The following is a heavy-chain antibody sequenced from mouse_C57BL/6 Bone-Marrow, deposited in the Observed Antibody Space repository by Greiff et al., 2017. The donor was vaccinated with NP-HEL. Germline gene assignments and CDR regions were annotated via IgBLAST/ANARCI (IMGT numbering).Heavy chain of an antibody. V-gene: IGHV3-6*01. Sequence: VQLKESGPGLVKPSQSLSLTCSVTGYSITSGYYWNWIRQFPGNKLEWMGYISYDGSNNYNPSLKNRISITRDTSKNQFFLKLNSVTTEDTATYYCAREGAYSNYEAYWGQGTLVTVSA. CDR2: ISYDGSN. J-gene: IGHJ3*01. CDR3: AREGAYSNYEAY. D-gene: IGHD2-5*01. CDR1: GYSITSGYY.